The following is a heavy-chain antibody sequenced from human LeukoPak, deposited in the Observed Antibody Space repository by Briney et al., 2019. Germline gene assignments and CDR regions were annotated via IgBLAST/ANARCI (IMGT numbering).Heavy chain of an antibody. CDR2: IQYDGSNK. CDR3: AKKTSYCAGDCYPYYFDH. D-gene: IGHD2-21*02. Sequence: GGSLRLSCAASGFTFNSYAMHWVRQAPGKGLEWVAFIQYDGSNKYYVDSVKGRFTVSRDNSKNTLYLQMNSLRADDTAVYYCAKKTSYCAGDCYPYYFDHWGQGTLVTVSS. V-gene: IGHV3-30*02. CDR1: GFTFNSYA. J-gene: IGHJ4*02.